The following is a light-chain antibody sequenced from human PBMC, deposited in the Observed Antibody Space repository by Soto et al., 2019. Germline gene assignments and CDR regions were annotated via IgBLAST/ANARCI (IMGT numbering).Light chain of an antibody. CDR1: QSISTY. V-gene: IGKV1-39*01. J-gene: IGKJ4*01. Sequence: DIQMTQSPSSLSASVGDRVTIACRASQSISTYLNWYQQKPGKAPKLLILAASSVEGGVPSRFSGSGSGTDFTLTISSLQPEDFATYYCQPSFGNPTFGGGTKVEIK. CDR3: QPSFGNPT. CDR2: AAS.